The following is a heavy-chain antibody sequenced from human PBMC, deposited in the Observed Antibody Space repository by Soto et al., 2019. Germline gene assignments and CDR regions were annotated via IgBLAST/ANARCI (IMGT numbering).Heavy chain of an antibody. J-gene: IGHJ3*02. CDR2: ISGRGENT. CDR1: GFTFSVFA. D-gene: IGHD4-17*01. Sequence: EVQLLESGGGLVQPGGSLRLSCAASGFTFSVFAMSWVRQAPGKGLELVSTISGRGENTYYADSVKGRFTISRDNSKYTLNLQTKSLRGEDTAVYYCAKDRVTWDYGVNAVDIWGEGTMVTVAS. CDR3: AKDRVTWDYGVNAVDI. V-gene: IGHV3-23*01.